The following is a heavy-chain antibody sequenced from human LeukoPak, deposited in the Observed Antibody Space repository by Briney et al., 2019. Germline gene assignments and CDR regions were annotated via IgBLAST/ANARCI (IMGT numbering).Heavy chain of an antibody. J-gene: IGHJ6*03. CDR3: ARVAAAGTSSPYYYYYMDV. V-gene: IGHV3-74*01. CDR2: INSDGSST. Sequence: GGSLRLSCAASGFTFSSYWMHWVRQAPGKGLVWVSRINSDGSSTSYADSVKGRFTISRDNAKNTLYLQMNSLRAEDTAVYYCARVAAAGTSSPYYYYYMDVWGKGTTVTVSS. D-gene: IGHD6-13*01. CDR1: GFTFSSYW.